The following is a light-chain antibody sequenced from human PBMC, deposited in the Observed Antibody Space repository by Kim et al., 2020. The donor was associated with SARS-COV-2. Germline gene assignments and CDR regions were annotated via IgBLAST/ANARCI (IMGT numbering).Light chain of an antibody. CDR2: GAS. CDR3: QEYTSSPPYT. CDR1: PSVGSNY. J-gene: IGKJ2*01. V-gene: IGKV3-20*01. Sequence: PGEKATLTCQASPSVGSNYLAWYQPKPGQAPRLLIYGASNRATCIPDRFGGSGSGTDFTLTIGRLEPEDFAVYYCQEYTSSPPYTFGQGTKLEI.